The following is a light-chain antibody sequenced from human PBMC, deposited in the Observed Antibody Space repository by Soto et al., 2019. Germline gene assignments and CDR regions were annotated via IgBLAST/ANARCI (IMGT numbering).Light chain of an antibody. J-gene: IGLJ1*01. CDR1: SXDVGSYNL. Sequence: VLTQPASVSGSPGQSITISCTGTSXDVGSYNLVSWYQQHPGKAPKLMIYEGSKRPSGVSNRFSGSKSGNTASLTISGLQAEDEADYYCCSYAGSSTYVFGTGTKVTVL. V-gene: IGLV2-23*01. CDR3: CSYAGSSTYV. CDR2: EGS.